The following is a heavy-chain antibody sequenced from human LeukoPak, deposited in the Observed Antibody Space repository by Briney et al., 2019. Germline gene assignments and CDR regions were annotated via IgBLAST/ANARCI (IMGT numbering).Heavy chain of an antibody. V-gene: IGHV4-59*01. Sequence: KPSETLSLTCTVSGGSISGFYWNWIRQPPGKGLEWIAYVSYSGSTKYNPSLKSRVTISVDTSKNQFSLKLSSVTAADTAVYYCARAGPRRDGYNVDSWGQGTLVTVSS. J-gene: IGHJ4*02. CDR3: ARAGPRRDGYNVDS. D-gene: IGHD5-24*01. CDR1: GGSISGFY. CDR2: VSYSGST.